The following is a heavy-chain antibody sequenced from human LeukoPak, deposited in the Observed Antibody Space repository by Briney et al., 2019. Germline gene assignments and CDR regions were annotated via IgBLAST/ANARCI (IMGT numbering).Heavy chain of an antibody. V-gene: IGHV1-8*03. J-gene: IGHJ3*02. CDR3: ARGNVALGNSDAFDI. CDR1: GYTFTSYD. CDR2: MNPNSGNT. D-gene: IGHD4-23*01. Sequence: ASVKVSCKASGYTFTSYDINWVRQATGQGLEWMGWMNPNSGNTGYAQKFQGRVTITRNTSISTAYMELSSLGSEDTAVYYCARGNVALGNSDAFDIWGQGTMVTVSS.